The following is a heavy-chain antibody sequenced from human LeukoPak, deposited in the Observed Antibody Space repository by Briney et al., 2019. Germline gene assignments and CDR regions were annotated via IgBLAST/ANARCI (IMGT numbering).Heavy chain of an antibody. Sequence: SETLSLTCTVSGGSISSYYWSWIRQPPGKGLEWIGYIYYSGSTNYNPSLKSRVTISVDTSKNQFSLKLSSVPAADTAVYYCALQQYNWFDPWGQGTLVTVSS. CDR3: ALQQYNWFDP. J-gene: IGHJ5*02. CDR1: GGSISSYY. D-gene: IGHD6-13*01. V-gene: IGHV4-59*01. CDR2: IYYSGST.